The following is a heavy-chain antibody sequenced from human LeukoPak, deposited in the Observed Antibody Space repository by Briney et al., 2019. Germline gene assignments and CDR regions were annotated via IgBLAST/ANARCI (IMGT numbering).Heavy chain of an antibody. CDR2: IYQSGSA. D-gene: IGHD3-22*01. CDR1: GGSINGYS. J-gene: IGHJ3*02. V-gene: IGHV4-30-2*01. CDR3: ARNSYYDNSGEGAFDI. Sequence: SETLSLTCTVSGGSINGYSWSWIRQPPGRGLEWIGFIYQSGSASYNPSLQSRVTISIDKSKNQFSLNLSSVTAADTAVYYCARNSYYDNSGEGAFDIWGQGTMVTVSS.